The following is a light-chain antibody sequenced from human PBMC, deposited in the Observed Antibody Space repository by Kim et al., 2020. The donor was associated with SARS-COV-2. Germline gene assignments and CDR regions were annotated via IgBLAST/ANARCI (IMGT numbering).Light chain of an antibody. CDR1: KLGDKY. CDR2: QDN. J-gene: IGLJ2*01. CDR3: QAWDSSTVL. Sequence: GSPGQTASITCSGDKLGDKYACWYQQKPGQSPVLVIYQDNKRPSGIPERFSGSNSGNTATLTISGTQAMDEADYYCQAWDSSTVLFGGGTKLTVL. V-gene: IGLV3-1*01.